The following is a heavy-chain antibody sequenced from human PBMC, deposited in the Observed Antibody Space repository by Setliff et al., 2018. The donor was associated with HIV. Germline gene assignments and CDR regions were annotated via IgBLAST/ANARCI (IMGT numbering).Heavy chain of an antibody. CDR2: ISGYNANT. V-gene: IGHV1-18*01. CDR1: GYSFSTYG. CDR3: ARAPRGDFWSGKDYFDY. Sequence: RASVKVSCKASGYSFSTYGISWMRQAPGQGLEWLGWISGYNANTNYAQNLQGKVIMTTDTSTSTAYMEVRSLTSDDTAVYFCARAPRGDFWSGKDYFDYWGQGTLVTVSS. J-gene: IGHJ4*02. D-gene: IGHD3-3*01.